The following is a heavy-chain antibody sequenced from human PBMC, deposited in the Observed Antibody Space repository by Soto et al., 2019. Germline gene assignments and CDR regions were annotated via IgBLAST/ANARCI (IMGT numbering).Heavy chain of an antibody. J-gene: IGHJ4*02. CDR3: ARSSKLLYCGGDCAGRFDY. CDR2: IYYNGST. V-gene: IGHV4-59*01. CDR1: GGSISPYS. Sequence: SETLSLTCTVSGGSISPYSWIWIRQPPGKGLEWIGDIYYNGSTNYNASLRSRVTFLVDTSKNQFSLKLTSVTAADTAMYYCARSSKLLYCGGDCAGRFDYWGQGALVTVSS. D-gene: IGHD2-21*02.